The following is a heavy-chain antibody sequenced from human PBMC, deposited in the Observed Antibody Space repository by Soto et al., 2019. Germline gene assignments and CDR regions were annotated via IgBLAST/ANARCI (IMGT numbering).Heavy chain of an antibody. CDR3: ARVER. CDR1: GFTFSSYA. V-gene: IGHV3-30-3*01. J-gene: IGHJ4*02. D-gene: IGHD1-1*01. Sequence: GGSLRLSCAASGFTFSSYAMHWVRQAPGKGLEWVAVISYDGSNKYYADSVKGRFTISRDNSKNTLYLHMNSLRAEGKAVYYCARVERWGQGTLVTVSS. CDR2: ISYDGSNK.